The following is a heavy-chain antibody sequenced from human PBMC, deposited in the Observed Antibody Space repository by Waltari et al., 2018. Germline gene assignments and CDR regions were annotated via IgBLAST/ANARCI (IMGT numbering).Heavy chain of an antibody. CDR3: AKGKLRIRHDGVDV. CDR1: GFTFSTYS. J-gene: IGHJ6*02. D-gene: IGHD3-3*01. CDR2: ISGDSGAR. V-gene: IGHV3-23*01. Sequence: EVQLLESGGGLVQPGGSLRLSCAASGFTFSTYSMMWVRQAPGKGLEWVSSISGDSGARHYADSVKGRFTISRDNSRDTLYLQMSSLRGDDTAVYYCAKGKLRIRHDGVDVWDQGP.